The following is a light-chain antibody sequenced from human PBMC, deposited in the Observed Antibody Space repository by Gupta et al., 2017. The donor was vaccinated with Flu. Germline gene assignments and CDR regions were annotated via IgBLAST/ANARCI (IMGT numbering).Light chain of an antibody. CDR1: QSISSW. CDR2: KAS. CDR3: QQYNSSPWT. Sequence: PSTMSASVGDRVTITCRASQSISSWLAWYQQKPGKAPKLLIYKASRVESGVPSRFSGSGSGTEFTLTISSRQPDDFATYYCQQYNSSPWTFGQGTKVEIK. V-gene: IGKV1-5*03. J-gene: IGKJ1*01.